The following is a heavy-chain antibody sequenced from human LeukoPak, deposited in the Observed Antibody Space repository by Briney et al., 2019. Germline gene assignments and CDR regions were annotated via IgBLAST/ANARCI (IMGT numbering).Heavy chain of an antibody. Sequence: GESLKISGKSSVYSFTSYWSGWVRQMPGKGLDWMGIIYPVDSDTRYSPSFQGQVTISAHKSISTAYLQWTSLKASDTAMYYCARPLVGATYSFDYWGQGTLVTVSS. D-gene: IGHD1-26*01. CDR3: ARPLVGATYSFDY. CDR2: IYPVDSDT. V-gene: IGHV5-51*01. CDR1: VYSFTSYW. J-gene: IGHJ4*02.